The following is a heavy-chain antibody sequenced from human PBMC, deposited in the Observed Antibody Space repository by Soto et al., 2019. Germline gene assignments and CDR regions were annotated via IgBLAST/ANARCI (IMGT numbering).Heavy chain of an antibody. V-gene: IGHV4-34*01. CDR3: ARGRAREYDFWSGYYNGGMDV. D-gene: IGHD3-3*01. Sequence: SETLSLTCAVYGGSFSGYYWSWIRQPPGKGLEWIGEINHSGSTNYNPSLKSRVTISVDTSKNQFSLKLSSVTAADTAVYYCARGRAREYDFWSGYYNGGMDVWGQGTTVTVSS. J-gene: IGHJ6*02. CDR2: INHSGST. CDR1: GGSFSGYY.